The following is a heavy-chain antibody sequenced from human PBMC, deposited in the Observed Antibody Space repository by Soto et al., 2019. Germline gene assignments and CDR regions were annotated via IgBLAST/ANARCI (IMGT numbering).Heavy chain of an antibody. CDR1: GGSFSGYY. Sequence: SETLSLTRAVYGGSFSGYYWSWIRQPPGKGLEWIGEINHSGSTNYNPSLKSRVTISVDTSKNQFSLKLSSVTAADTAVYYCARAKAQHPGNTMVRGVITGNWFDPWGQGTLVTVSS. CDR3: ARAKAQHPGNTMVRGVITGNWFDP. D-gene: IGHD3-10*01. V-gene: IGHV4-34*01. J-gene: IGHJ5*02. CDR2: INHSGST.